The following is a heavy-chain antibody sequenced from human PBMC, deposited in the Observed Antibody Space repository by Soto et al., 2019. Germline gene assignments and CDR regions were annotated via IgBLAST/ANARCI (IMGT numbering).Heavy chain of an antibody. CDR3: ARRDYYDSAGYRIIY. CDR2: IYSSGST. Sequence: SETLSLTCTVSGDSISTSNMYWGWLRQSPGQGLEWIGSIYSSGSTYYHPSLKSRVIITVDTSKNQFSLNLTSVTAADTAVYYCARRDYYDSAGYRIIYWGQDTLVTVSS. CDR1: GDSISTSNMY. D-gene: IGHD3-22*01. J-gene: IGHJ1*01. V-gene: IGHV4-39*01.